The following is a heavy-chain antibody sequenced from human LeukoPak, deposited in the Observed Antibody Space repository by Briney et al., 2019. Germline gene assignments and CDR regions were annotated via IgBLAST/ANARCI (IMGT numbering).Heavy chain of an antibody. V-gene: IGHV1-69*13. CDR2: IIPIFGTA. D-gene: IGHD3-9*01. CDR3: ARSNYDILTGYFSSLDY. Sequence: ASVKVSCKASGGTFSSYAISWVRQAPGQGLEWMGGIIPIFGTANYAQKFQGRVTITADESTSTAYMELSSLRSEDTAVYYCARSNYDILTGYFSSLDYWGQGTLVTVSS. CDR1: GGTFSSYA. J-gene: IGHJ4*02.